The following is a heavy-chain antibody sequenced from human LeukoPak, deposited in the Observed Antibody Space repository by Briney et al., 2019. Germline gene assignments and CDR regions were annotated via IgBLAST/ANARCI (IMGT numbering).Heavy chain of an antibody. D-gene: IGHD3-9*01. J-gene: IGHJ4*02. Sequence: GASLRLSCAASGFTFSNYAMSWVRQAPGKGLEWVSAITGSGGNTYYADFVKGRLTISRDNSKNTVFLQMNSLRAEDTAVYYCAKWGDYDVLTGYYVSDYWGQGTLVTVSS. CDR2: ITGSGGNT. CDR3: AKWGDYDVLTGYYVSDY. V-gene: IGHV3-23*01. CDR1: GFTFSNYA.